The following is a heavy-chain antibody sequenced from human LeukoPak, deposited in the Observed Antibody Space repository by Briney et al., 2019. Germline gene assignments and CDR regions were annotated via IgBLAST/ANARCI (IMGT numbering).Heavy chain of an antibody. D-gene: IGHD4-11*01. CDR2: ISGSGGST. V-gene: IGHV3-23*01. CDR1: GFTFSSYA. CDR3: ARDGTVTTFRSSYFDY. Sequence: PGGSLRLSCAASGFTFSSYAMSWVRQAPGKGLEWVSAISGSGGSTYYADSVKGRFTISRDNAKNSLYLQMNSLRAEDTAVYYCARDGTVTTFRSSYFDYWGQGTLVTVSS. J-gene: IGHJ4*02.